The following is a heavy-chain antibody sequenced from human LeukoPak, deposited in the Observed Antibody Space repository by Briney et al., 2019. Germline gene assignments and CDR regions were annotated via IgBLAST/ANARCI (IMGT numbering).Heavy chain of an antibody. V-gene: IGHV3-23*01. Sequence: GGSLRLSCAASGFTFSSYAMSWVRQAPGKGLEWVSSISASGDSTYYADSVKGRFTISRDNSRTTLYLQMNSLRAEDTALYYCAKTYSSGGVALNDAFDIWGQGTMVTVSS. CDR1: GFTFSSYA. CDR2: ISASGDST. D-gene: IGHD3-16*01. CDR3: AKTYSSGGVALNDAFDI. J-gene: IGHJ3*02.